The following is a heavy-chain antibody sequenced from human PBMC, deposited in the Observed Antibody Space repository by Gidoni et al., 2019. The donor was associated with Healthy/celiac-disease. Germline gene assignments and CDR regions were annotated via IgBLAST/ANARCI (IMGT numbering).Heavy chain of an antibody. CDR3: ARGAKAGVLRYFVLSY. CDR1: GYTFTGYY. CDR2: INPNSGGT. J-gene: IGHJ4*02. D-gene: IGHD3-9*01. Sequence: QVQLVQSGAEVKKPGASVKVSCKASGYTFTGYYMHWVRQAPGQGLEWMGWINPNSGGTNYAQKFQGRVTMTRDTSISTAYMELSRLRSDDTAVYYCARGAKAGVLRYFVLSYWGQGTLVTVSS. V-gene: IGHV1-2*02.